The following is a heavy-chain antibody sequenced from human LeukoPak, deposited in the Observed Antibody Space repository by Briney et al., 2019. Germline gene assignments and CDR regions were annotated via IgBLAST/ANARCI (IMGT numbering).Heavy chain of an antibody. CDR2: IKHSGST. CDR3: XXXXXPGXLRYSSSLWRYYYGMDV. Sequence: SETLSLTCAVYGGSFSGYYWSWIRQPPGKGLEWIGEIKHSGSTNYNPSLKSRVTISVDTSKNQFSLKLSSVTAADTAVYYCXXXXXPGXLRYSSSLWRYYYGMDVWGQGTTVTVSS. J-gene: IGHJ6*02. CDR1: GGSFSGYY. D-gene: IGHD6-6*01. V-gene: IGHV4-34*01.